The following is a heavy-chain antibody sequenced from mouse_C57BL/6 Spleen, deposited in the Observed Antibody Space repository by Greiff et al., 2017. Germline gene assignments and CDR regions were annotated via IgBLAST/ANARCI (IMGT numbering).Heavy chain of an antibody. J-gene: IGHJ1*03. Sequence: QVQLKQPGAELVMPGASVKLSCKASGYTFTSYWMHWVKQRPGQGLEWIGEIDPSDSYTNYNQKFKGKSTLTVDKSSSTAYMQLSSLTSEDSAVYYCARKGYRSKNWYFDVWGTGTTVTVSS. CDR3: ARKGYRSKNWYFDV. CDR1: GYTFTSYW. CDR2: IDPSDSYT. V-gene: IGHV1-69*01. D-gene: IGHD2-14*01.